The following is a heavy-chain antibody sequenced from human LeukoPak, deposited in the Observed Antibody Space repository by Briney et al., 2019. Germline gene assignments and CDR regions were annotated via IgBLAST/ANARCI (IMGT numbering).Heavy chain of an antibody. CDR3: ARDRFGGMDV. CDR2: IKEDGSEK. J-gene: IGHJ6*04. Sequence: GGSLRLSCAASGFTFSSFWMSWVRQAPGKGLEWVANIKEDGSEKYYVDSVRGRFTISRDDAKNSAYLQMNSLRAEGSAVYYCARDRFGGMDVWGKGTSATVSS. CDR1: GFTFSSFW. D-gene: IGHD3-10*01. V-gene: IGHV3-7*01.